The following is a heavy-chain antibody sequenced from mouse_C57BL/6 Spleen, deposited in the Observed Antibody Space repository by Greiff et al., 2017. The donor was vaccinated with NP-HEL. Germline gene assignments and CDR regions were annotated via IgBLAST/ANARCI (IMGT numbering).Heavy chain of an antibody. Sequence: VQLKESGPELVKPGASVKISCKASGYSFTDSNMNWVKQSNGKSLEWIGVLNPNYGTTSYNQKFKGKATLTVDQSSSTADMQLNSLTSEDSAVYYCARGDYYGSPNYGGQGTTLTVSS. CDR1: GYSFTDSN. D-gene: IGHD1-1*01. J-gene: IGHJ2*01. V-gene: IGHV1-39*01. CDR2: LNPNYGTT. CDR3: ARGDYYGSPNY.